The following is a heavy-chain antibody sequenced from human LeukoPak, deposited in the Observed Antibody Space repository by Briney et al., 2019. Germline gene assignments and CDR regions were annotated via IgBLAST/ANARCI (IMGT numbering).Heavy chain of an antibody. V-gene: IGHV3-23*01. D-gene: IGHD6-13*01. CDR1: GFTFSSYA. Sequence: GGSLRLSCGASGFTFSSYAMSWVRQAPGKGLEWVSAISGSGGSTYYADSVKGRFTISRDNSKNTLYLQMNSLRAEDTAVYYCAKDEYSSSWFPYFQHWGQGTLVTVSS. CDR3: AKDEYSSSWFPYFQH. J-gene: IGHJ1*01. CDR2: ISGSGGST.